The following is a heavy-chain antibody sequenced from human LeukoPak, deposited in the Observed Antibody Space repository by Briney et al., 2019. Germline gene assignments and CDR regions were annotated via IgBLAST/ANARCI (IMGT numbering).Heavy chain of an antibody. D-gene: IGHD3-22*01. CDR3: ARGGGYDRYAFDI. V-gene: IGHV1-69*05. CDR2: IIPIFGTA. CDR1: GGTFSSYA. Sequence: SVKVSCKASGGTFSSYAISWVRQAPGQGLEWMGGIIPIFGTANYAQKFQGRVTITRNTSISTAYMELSSLRSEDTAVYYCARGGGYDRYAFDIWGQGTMVTVSS. J-gene: IGHJ3*02.